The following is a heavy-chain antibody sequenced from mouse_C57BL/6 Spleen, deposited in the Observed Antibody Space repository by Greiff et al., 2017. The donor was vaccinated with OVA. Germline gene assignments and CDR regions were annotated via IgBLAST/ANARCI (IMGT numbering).Heavy chain of an antibody. D-gene: IGHD1-1*02. J-gene: IGHJ2*01. CDR2: IDPANGNT. CDR1: GFNIQNTY. CDR3: ARGYGVYFDY. V-gene: IGHV14-3*01. Sequence: VQLQQSVAELVRPGASVKLSCTASGFNIQNTYMHWVKQRPEQGLEWIVRIDPANGNTKYAPKFQGKAPITADTSSNTAYLQLSSLTSEDTAIYYCARGYGVYFDYWGQGTTLTVSS.